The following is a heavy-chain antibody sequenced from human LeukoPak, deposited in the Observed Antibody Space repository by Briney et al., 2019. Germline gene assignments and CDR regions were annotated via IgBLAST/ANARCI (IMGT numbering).Heavy chain of an antibody. CDR3: AREFQYYLDY. CDR2: INPSSGST. Sequence: GASVKVSCKASGYTFTSYYIHWVRQAPGQGLQWMGMINPSSGSTNYAQKFHGRVTMTRDTSTYTVYMEVSSLRSEDTAFYYCAREFQYYLDYWGRGSLVTVSS. CDR1: GYTFTSYY. J-gene: IGHJ4*02. V-gene: IGHV1-46*01.